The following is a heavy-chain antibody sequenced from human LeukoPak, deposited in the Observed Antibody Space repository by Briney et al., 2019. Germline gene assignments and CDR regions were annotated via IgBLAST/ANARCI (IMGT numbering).Heavy chain of an antibody. Sequence: ASVKVSCKVSGYSLTALSMHWVRQAPGKRREWMGGFDPEVGKTMYAEKLDGRLTVTDDTSTDTAYMQLSSLRLEDTAVYYCATDMVGYCGDVTCYSEAYWGQGTLVTVSS. J-gene: IGHJ4*02. CDR1: GYSLTALS. CDR3: ATDMVGYCGDVTCYSEAY. CDR2: FDPEVGKT. D-gene: IGHD2-21*01. V-gene: IGHV1-24*01.